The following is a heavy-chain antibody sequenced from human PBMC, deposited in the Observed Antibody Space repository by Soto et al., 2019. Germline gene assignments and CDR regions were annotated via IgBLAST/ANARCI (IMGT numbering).Heavy chain of an antibody. CDR1: GGSVSGYY. D-gene: IGHD2-15*01. V-gene: IGHV4-59*02. CDR3: TRHAIIPKLQYGMDV. CDR2: IFYRGNT. Sequence: SETLSLTCTVSGGSVSGYYWSWIRQPPGKGLEWIGYIFYRGNTLYNPSLQSRVTISVDTSRNQFSLRLSSVTAADTAVYYCTRHAIIPKLQYGMDVWGQGASVTVSS. J-gene: IGHJ6*02.